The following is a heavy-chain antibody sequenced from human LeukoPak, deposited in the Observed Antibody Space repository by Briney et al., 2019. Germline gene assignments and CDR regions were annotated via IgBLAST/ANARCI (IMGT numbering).Heavy chain of an antibody. Sequence: PGGSLRLSGAASGFKFSDHYRDWFRQAPGKGREGVGRSRNEASSYTTEYAASVEGRFTISRDVSERPLYLQMNSLRTEDPAVYYRGRIAINANNGMDVWGQGTTVTVSS. CDR1: GFKFSDHY. V-gene: IGHV3-72*01. D-gene: IGHD1/OR15-1a*01. J-gene: IGHJ6*02. CDR3: GRIAINANNGMDV. CDR2: SRNEASSYTT.